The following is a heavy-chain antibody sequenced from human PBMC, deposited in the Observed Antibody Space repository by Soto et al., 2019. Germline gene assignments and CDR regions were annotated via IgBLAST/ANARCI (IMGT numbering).Heavy chain of an antibody. J-gene: IGHJ4*02. CDR3: ARWVGATSFDY. D-gene: IGHD1-26*01. V-gene: IGHV4-31*03. CDR1: GGSISSGGYY. CDR2: IYYSGST. Sequence: QVQLQESGPGLVKPSQTLSLTCTVSGGSISSGGYYWSWIRQHPGKGLEWIGYIYYSGSTYYNPSLKRRVTISGDTSKKQFSLKLSSVTAADTAVYYCARWVGATSFDYWGQGTLVTVSS.